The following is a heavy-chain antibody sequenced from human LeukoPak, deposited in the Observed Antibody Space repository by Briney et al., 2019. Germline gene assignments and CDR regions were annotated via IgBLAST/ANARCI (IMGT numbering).Heavy chain of an antibody. V-gene: IGHV4-59*01. CDR1: GGSISSYY. Sequence: SETLSLTCIVSGGSISSYYWSWIRHPPGKGLEWIGYIYHSGSTIYNPSLKSRVTISVDTAKNQFSLKLSSVTAADTAVYYCARGTYGDYVISAFDIWGQGTMVTVSS. CDR2: IYHSGST. CDR3: ARGTYGDYVISAFDI. D-gene: IGHD4-17*01. J-gene: IGHJ3*02.